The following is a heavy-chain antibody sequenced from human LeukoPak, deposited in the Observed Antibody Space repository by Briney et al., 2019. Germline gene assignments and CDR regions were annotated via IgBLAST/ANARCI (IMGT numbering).Heavy chain of an antibody. CDR2: INHSGST. V-gene: IGHV4-39*07. Sequence: SETLSLTCTVSGDSISSGDYYWSWTRQPPGKGLEWIGEINHSGSTNYNPSLKSRVTISVDTSKNQFSLKLSSVTAADTAVYYCASSPPTRYFDWLTFDYWGQGTLVTVSS. J-gene: IGHJ4*02. D-gene: IGHD3-9*01. CDR3: ASSPPTRYFDWLTFDY. CDR1: GDSISSGDYY.